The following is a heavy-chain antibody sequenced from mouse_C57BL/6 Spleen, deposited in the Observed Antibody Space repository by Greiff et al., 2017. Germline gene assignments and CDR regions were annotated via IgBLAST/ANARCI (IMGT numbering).Heavy chain of an antibody. D-gene: IGHD3-3*01. Sequence: EVQLQQSGPVLVKPGASVKMSCKASGYTFTDYYMNWVKQSHGKSLEWIGVINPYNGGTSYNQKFKGKATLTVDKSSSTAYMELNSLTAEDSAVYYCARGGTGDAMDYWGQGTSVTVSS. CDR1: GYTFTDYY. V-gene: IGHV1-19*01. J-gene: IGHJ4*01. CDR3: ARGGTGDAMDY. CDR2: INPYNGGT.